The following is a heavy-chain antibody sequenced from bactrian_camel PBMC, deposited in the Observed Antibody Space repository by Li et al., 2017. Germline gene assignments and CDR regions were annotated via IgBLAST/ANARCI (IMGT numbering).Heavy chain of an antibody. D-gene: IGHD3*01. CDR1: GYTYSRTGC. CDR2: IRPDGTST. V-gene: IGHV3S1*01. CDR3: AADRGVRCRLLVSLSESDYNY. Sequence: HVQLVESGGASVQAGGSLRLSCVASGYTYSRTGCMGWFRQAPGKEREGVATIRPDGTSTYYANSVKGRFTISKDNAKNTLFLQMNSLKPEDTAVYYCAADRGVRCRLLVSLSESDYNYWGQGTQVTVS. J-gene: IGHJ4*01.